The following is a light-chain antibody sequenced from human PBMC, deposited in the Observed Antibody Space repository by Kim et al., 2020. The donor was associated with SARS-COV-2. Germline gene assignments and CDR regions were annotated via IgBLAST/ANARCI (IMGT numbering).Light chain of an antibody. CDR1: HRVGSSD. Sequence: RFALTCRASHRVGSSDLAGYQHKPGADTRVSIFGAASRATGVTDRFSGRGSGTEFTLTISRLEPEDFAVYYCQQYQQYAGSPSITVGQGTRLEIK. V-gene: IGKV3-20*01. CDR3: QQYQQYAGSPSIT. CDR2: GAA. J-gene: IGKJ5*01.